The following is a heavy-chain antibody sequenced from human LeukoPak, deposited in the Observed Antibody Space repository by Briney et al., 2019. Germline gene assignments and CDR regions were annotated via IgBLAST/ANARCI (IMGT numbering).Heavy chain of an antibody. V-gene: IGHV3-48*03. Sequence: PGGSLRLSCTASKFTFSSYEMNWVRQAPGKGLEWVSYISDSGSLIYYADSVKGRFTISRDNAKNSLYLQMNSLRAEDTAVYYCARGLSSSWSKHFDYWGQGTLVTVSS. CDR1: KFTFSSYE. CDR2: ISDSGSLI. CDR3: ARGLSSSWSKHFDY. J-gene: IGHJ4*02. D-gene: IGHD6-13*01.